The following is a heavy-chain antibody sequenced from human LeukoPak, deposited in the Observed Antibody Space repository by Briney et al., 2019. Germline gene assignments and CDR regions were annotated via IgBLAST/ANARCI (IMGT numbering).Heavy chain of an antibody. D-gene: IGHD4-17*01. Sequence: PSQTLSLTCTVSGGSINSDYYYWSWIRQHPGRGLEWIGYIYHSGTTYYNPPLESRVTISIDTSKNQFSLTLYSVTAADTAVYYWRGAHKVGDYPGFWGQGTLVTVSS. CDR2: IYHSGTT. CDR3: RGAHKVGDYPGF. J-gene: IGHJ4*02. V-gene: IGHV4-31*07. CDR1: GGSINSDYYY.